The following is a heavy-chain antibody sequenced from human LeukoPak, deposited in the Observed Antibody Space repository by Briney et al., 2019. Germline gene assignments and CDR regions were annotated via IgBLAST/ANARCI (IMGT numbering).Heavy chain of an antibody. CDR1: GFTVSSNY. V-gene: IGHV3-21*01. CDR3: ARAPGYRGFLDY. CDR2: ISSSSSYI. Sequence: GGSLRLSCAASGFTVSSNYMSWVRQAPGKGLEWVSFISSSSSYIYYADSVKGRFTISRDNAKNSLYLQMNSLRAEDTAVYYCARAPGYRGFLDYWGQGTLVTVSS. J-gene: IGHJ4*02. D-gene: IGHD6-13*01.